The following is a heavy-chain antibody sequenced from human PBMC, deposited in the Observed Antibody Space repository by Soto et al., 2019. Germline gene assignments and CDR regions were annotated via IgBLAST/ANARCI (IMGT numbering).Heavy chain of an antibody. V-gene: IGHV1-2*04. CDR3: ARGRDCSSTSCPPWFDP. D-gene: IGHD2-2*01. CDR1: GYTFTGYY. Sequence: GASVKGACKASGYTFTGYYMHWVRQAPGQGLEWMGWINPNSGGTNYAQKFQGWVTMTRDTSISTAYMELSRLRSDDTAVYYCARGRDCSSTSCPPWFDPWGQGTLVTVS. CDR2: INPNSGGT. J-gene: IGHJ5*02.